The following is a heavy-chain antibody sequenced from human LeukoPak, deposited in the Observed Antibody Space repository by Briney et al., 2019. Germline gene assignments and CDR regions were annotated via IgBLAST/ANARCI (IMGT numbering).Heavy chain of an antibody. D-gene: IGHD4-17*01. J-gene: IGHJ6*03. CDR2: IKQDGSEK. CDR3: ARDADYGDYEALYYYYYMDV. V-gene: IGHV3-7*03. Sequence: GGSLRLSCAASGFTFSSYWMSGVRQAPGKGLEGVANIKQDGSEKYYVDSVKGRFTISRDNAKNSLYLQMNSLRAEDTAVYYCARDADYGDYEALYYYYYMDVWGKGTTVTVSS. CDR1: GFTFSSYW.